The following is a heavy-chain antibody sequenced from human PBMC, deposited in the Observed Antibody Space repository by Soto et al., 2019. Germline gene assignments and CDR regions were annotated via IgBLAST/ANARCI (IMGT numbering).Heavy chain of an antibody. V-gene: IGHV4-59*01. Sequence: SETLSLTCAVSGDSIGSYYWSWIRQPPGKGLEWIAYISDSGNFNYSPSLRSRATMSVDMSKNQLSLKLTSVTAADAAMYYCARGGEHLGWFDPWGQGTLVTVSS. CDR2: ISDSGNF. CDR3: ARGGEHLGWFDP. CDR1: GDSIGSYY. J-gene: IGHJ5*02.